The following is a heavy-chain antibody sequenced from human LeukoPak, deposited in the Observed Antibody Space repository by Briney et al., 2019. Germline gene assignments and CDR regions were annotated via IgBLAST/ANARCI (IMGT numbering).Heavy chain of an antibody. D-gene: IGHD2-15*01. CDR3: ASVVVVAAKDADFDY. J-gene: IGHJ4*02. Sequence: SETLSLTCAVYGGSFSGYYWSRIRQPPGKGLEWIGSIYYSGSTYYNPSLKSRVTISVDTSKNQFSLKLSSVTAADTAVYYCASVVVVAAKDADFDYWGQGTLVTVSS. CDR1: GGSFSGYY. V-gene: IGHV4-34*01. CDR2: IYYSGST.